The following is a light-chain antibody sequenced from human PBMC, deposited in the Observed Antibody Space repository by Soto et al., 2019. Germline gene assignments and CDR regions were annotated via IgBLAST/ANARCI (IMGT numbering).Light chain of an antibody. CDR2: GAS. CDR1: QSVTSNY. Sequence: EIVLTQSPGTLSLSPGERATLSCRASQSVTSNYLAWYQQKPGQTPRLLIYGASSRATGIPDRFSGSGSGSDIKLTISRLEPEDFALSYCQPYGNSGSSLFIFGPGTKVDI. V-gene: IGKV3-20*01. CDR3: QPYGNSGSSLFI. J-gene: IGKJ3*01.